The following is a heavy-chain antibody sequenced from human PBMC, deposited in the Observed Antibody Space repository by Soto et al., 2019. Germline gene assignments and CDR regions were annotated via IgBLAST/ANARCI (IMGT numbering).Heavy chain of an antibody. J-gene: IGHJ4*02. CDR2: IYPKASTI. V-gene: IGHV1-18*01. CDR3: ARDIGFVIDY. CDR1: GYTFNDFG. Sequence: QVQLVQSGAEVQKPGASVKVSCKTSGYTFNDFGITWVRQAPGLGLEWLGWIYPKASTINFAPKFQGRVIMTTDTSTSTAYMALTSLTFDDSAVYFCARDIGFVIDYWGQGTLVSVS. D-gene: IGHD2-15*01.